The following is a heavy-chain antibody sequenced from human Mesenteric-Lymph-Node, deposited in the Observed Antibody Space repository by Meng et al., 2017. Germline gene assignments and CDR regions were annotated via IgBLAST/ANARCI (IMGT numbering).Heavy chain of an antibody. CDR3: ARGGRGSDDAFDI. J-gene: IGHJ3*02. CDR1: GGSISSYY. CDR2: IYYSGST. Sequence: SETLSLTCTVSGGSISSYYWSWIRQPPGKGLEWIGYIYYSGSTNYNPSLKSRVTISVDTSKNQFSLKLSSVTAADTAVYYCARGGRGSDDAFDIWGQGTMVTVSS. D-gene: IGHD5-12*01. V-gene: IGHV4-59*01.